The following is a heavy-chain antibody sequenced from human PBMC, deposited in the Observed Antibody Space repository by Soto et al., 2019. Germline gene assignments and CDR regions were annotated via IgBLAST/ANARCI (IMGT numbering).Heavy chain of an antibody. V-gene: IGHV4-4*02. CDR2: IYHAGST. CDR3: ARGPPIVGNTTPLDS. D-gene: IGHD1-26*01. J-gene: IGHJ4*02. CDR1: GGSITNSNW. Sequence: SETLSLACSVSGGSITNSNWWTWVRLPPAKGLEWIGDIYHAGSTKYNPSLERRVTISVDTSKNQFALTLASVTAVDTAVYLCARGPPIVGNTTPLDSWGRGTLVTVSS.